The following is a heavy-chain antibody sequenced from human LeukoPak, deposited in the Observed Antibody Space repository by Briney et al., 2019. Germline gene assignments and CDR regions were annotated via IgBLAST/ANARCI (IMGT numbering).Heavy chain of an antibody. V-gene: IGHV3-9*01. CDR3: AKDRRSTITMISY. D-gene: IGHD3-22*01. CDR2: ISWNSGSI. CDR1: GFTFSSHW. Sequence: PGGSLRLSCAASGFTFSSHWMHWVRQAPGKGLEWVSGISWNSGSIGYADSVKGRFTISRDNAKNSLYLQMNSLRAEDTALYYCAKDRRSTITMISYWGQGTLVTVSS. J-gene: IGHJ4*02.